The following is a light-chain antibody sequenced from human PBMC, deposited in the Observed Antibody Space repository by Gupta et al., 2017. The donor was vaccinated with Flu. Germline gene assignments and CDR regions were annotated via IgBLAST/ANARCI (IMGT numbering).Light chain of an antibody. Sequence: SYELTHPPSVPFAPGQTASITCSVEKLVEKYACWYQQTPGQALVRVIYQDSKRPSGIPERFYGSNYATTVTLTIRGTQAMDESYYHCQEWDSFWVFGGGIKLTVL. V-gene: IGLV3-1*01. J-gene: IGLJ3*02. CDR2: QDS. CDR3: QEWDSFWV. CDR1: KLVEKY.